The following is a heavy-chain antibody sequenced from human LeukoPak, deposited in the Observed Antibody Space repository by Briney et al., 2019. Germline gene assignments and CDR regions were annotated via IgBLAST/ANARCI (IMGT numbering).Heavy chain of an antibody. CDR2: FDPEDGET. Sequence: ASVKVSCKVSGYTLTELSMHWVRQAPGKGLEWMGGFDPEDGETIYAQKFQGRVTMTEDTSTDTAYMELSSLRSEDTAVYYCAANSGRIAARRATDYWGQGTLVTVSS. V-gene: IGHV1-24*01. D-gene: IGHD6-6*01. J-gene: IGHJ4*02. CDR1: GYTLTELS. CDR3: AANSGRIAARRATDY.